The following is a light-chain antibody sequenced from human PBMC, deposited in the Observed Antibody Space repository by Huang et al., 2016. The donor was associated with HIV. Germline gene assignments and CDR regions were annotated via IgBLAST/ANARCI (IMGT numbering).Light chain of an antibody. Sequence: DIQMTQSPSSLSASVGDRVTITCRASQSISSYLNWYQQKPVKAPKLLIYAESSLQSGVPSRFSGSGSGTDFTLTISSLQPEDFATYYCQQSYSTPLTFGGGTKVEIK. J-gene: IGKJ4*01. V-gene: IGKV1-39*01. CDR2: AES. CDR1: QSISSY. CDR3: QQSYSTPLT.